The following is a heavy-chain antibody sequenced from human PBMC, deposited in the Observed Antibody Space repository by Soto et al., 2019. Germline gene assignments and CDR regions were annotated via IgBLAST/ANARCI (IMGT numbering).Heavy chain of an antibody. D-gene: IGHD1-7*01. CDR2: IYYSGST. CDR1: GGSVSSGSYY. Sequence: QVQLQESGPGLVKPSETLSLTCTVSGGSVSSGSYYWSWIRQPPGKGLEWIGYIYYSGSTNYNPSLKSRVTISVDTSKNQFSLKLSSVTAADTAVYYCARGTTRGWYFDYWGQGTLVTVSS. CDR3: ARGTTRGWYFDY. V-gene: IGHV4-61*01. J-gene: IGHJ4*02.